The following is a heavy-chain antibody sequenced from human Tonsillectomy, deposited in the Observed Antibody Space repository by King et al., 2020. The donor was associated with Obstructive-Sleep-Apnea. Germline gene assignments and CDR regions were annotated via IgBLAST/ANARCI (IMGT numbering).Heavy chain of an antibody. CDR3: AKEGNFRGPSEAGAFDI. V-gene: IGHV3-30*02. D-gene: IGHD3-10*01. Sequence: VQLVESGGDVVQPGGSLRLSCAASGFTFSSYGMHWVRQAPGRGLEWVAFIRHDGNNKYYADSVKGRFTISRDNSKNTLYLQMNSLRAEDTAVYYCAKEGNFRGPSEAGAFDIWGQGTMVTVSS. J-gene: IGHJ3*02. CDR1: GFTFSSYG. CDR2: IRHDGNNK.